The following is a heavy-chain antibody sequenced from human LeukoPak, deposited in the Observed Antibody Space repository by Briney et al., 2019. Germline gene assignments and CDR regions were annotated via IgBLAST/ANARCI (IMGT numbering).Heavy chain of an antibody. CDR3: ARVDPDYDY. CDR1: GYSFTRYW. J-gene: IGHJ4*02. Sequence: GESLKISFKGSGYSFTRYWIGWVRQMPGKGLEWMGIIYPGDCDTRYSPSFQGQVTISADKSISTAYLQGSSRKASDTAMYYCARVDPDYDYWGQGTLVTVSS. CDR2: IYPGDCDT. D-gene: IGHD3/OR15-3a*01. V-gene: IGHV5-51*01.